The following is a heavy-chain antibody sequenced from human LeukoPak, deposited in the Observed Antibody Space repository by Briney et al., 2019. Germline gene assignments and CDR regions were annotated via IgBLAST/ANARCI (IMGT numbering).Heavy chain of an antibody. D-gene: IGHD1-1*01. J-gene: IGHJ3*02. CDR2: IDWDDDK. V-gene: IGHV2-70*11. Sequence: SGPALVKPTQTLTLTCTFSGFSLSTSGMYVSWIRQPPGKALEWLARIDWDDDKYYSTSLKTRLTISKDTSKNQVVLTMTNMDPVDTATYYCARDTTQLDDAFDIWGQGTMVTVSS. CDR1: GFSLSTSGMY. CDR3: ARDTTQLDDAFDI.